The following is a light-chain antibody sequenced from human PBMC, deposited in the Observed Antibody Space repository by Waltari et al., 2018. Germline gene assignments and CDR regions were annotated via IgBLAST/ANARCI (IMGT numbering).Light chain of an antibody. CDR2: WAS. J-gene: IGKJ2*01. CDR1: QSVLYSSNNKNY. CDR3: QQYYSTPHT. Sequence: DIVMTQSPDSLAVSLGERATINCKSSQSVLYSSNNKNYLAWFQQKLGQPPKLLIYWASTCECVVPDRFSGSGSATDFTLAISSLQAEDAAIYYCQQYYSTPHTFGQGTKLEIK. V-gene: IGKV4-1*01.